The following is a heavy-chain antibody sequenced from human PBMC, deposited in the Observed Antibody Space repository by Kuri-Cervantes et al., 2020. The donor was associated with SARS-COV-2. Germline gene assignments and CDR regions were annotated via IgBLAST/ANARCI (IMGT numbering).Heavy chain of an antibody. CDR1: GFTFSSYA. D-gene: IGHD5/OR15-5a*01. CDR3: AKSRAVSHQYYLDV. CDR2: ISGGGGST. Sequence: GESLKISCAASGFTFSSYAMSWVRQLPGKGLEWVSAISGGGGSTYYADSVKGRFTISRDNSKNTLYLQMNSLRVEDTAVYYCAKSRAVSHQYYLDVWGTGTLVTVSS. V-gene: IGHV3-23*01. J-gene: IGHJ6*03.